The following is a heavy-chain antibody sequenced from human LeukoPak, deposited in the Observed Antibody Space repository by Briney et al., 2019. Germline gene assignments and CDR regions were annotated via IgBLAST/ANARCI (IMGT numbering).Heavy chain of an antibody. CDR2: INTDGRTT. J-gene: IGHJ5*02. CDR1: GFPFNKYW. Sequence: GGSLRLSCAASGFPFNKYWMYWVRQAPGKGLVWVSSINTDGRTTRYAASVQGRFTISRDNAKNTLYLQMNSLSGDDTAVYYCARAGASGWYAAGWFDPWGQGSLVTVSS. CDR3: ARAGASGWYAAGWFDP. D-gene: IGHD6-19*01. V-gene: IGHV3-74*01.